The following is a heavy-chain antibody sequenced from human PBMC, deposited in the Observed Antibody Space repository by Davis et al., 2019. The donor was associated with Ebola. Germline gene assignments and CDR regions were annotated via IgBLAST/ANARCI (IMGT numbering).Heavy chain of an antibody. CDR2: IFYSGST. CDR3: ARQGSGWRNYGMDV. CDR1: GGSISSYY. V-gene: IGHV4-39*01. Sequence: SETLSLTCTVSGGSISSYYWGWIRQPPGKGLEWIGSIFYSGSTLYNPSLKSRVTISVDTSKNQFSLKLSSVTAADTAVYYCARQGSGWRNYGMDVWGQGTTVTVSS. J-gene: IGHJ6*02. D-gene: IGHD6-19*01.